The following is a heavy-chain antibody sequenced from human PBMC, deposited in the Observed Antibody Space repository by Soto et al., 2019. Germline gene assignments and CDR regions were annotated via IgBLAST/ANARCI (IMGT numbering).Heavy chain of an antibody. CDR2: INPNSGGT. CDR3: ARDLAHSSYGYGYYYYGMDV. Sequence: QVQLVQSGAEVKKPGASVKVSCKASGYTFTGYYMHWVRQAPGQGLEWMGWINPNSGGTNYAQKFQGWVTMTRDTSISTAYMELSRLRSDDTAVYYCARDLAHSSYGYGYYYYGMDVWGQGTTVTVSS. D-gene: IGHD5-18*01. CDR1: GYTFTGYY. J-gene: IGHJ6*02. V-gene: IGHV1-2*04.